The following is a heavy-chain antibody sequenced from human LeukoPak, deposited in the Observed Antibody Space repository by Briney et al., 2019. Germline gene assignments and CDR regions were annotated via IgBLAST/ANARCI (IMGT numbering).Heavy chain of an antibody. J-gene: IGHJ3*02. CDR2: IHQHGSKE. V-gene: IGHV3-7*03. CDR3: AKGGTRYCSSTSCLGSAFDI. CDR1: GFTFSSYA. D-gene: IGHD2-2*01. Sequence: GGSLRLSCAASGFTFSSYAMSWVRQAPGKGLEWVANIHQHGSKENYVDSVKGRFTISRDNAKNSVFLQMNSLRAEDTAVYYCAKGGTRYCSSTSCLGSAFDIWGQGTMVTVSS.